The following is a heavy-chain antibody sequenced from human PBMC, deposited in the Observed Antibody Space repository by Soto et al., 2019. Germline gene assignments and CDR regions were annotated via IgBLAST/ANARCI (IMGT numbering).Heavy chain of an antibody. V-gene: IGHV4-30-4*01. J-gene: IGHJ6*02. CDR2: ISHSETT. CDR1: GSYITSGDYH. Sequence: SETLSLTCSVSGSYITSGDYHWTWIRQAPGKGLEWIGYISHSETTYYSPALKNRIIISSDISMNQFSLRLNSATAADTAVYYCASSSLYGMDVWGQGTTVTVSS. CDR3: ASSSLYGMDV.